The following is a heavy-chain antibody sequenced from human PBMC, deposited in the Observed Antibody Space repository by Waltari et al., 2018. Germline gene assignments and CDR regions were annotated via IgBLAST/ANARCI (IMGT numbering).Heavy chain of an antibody. CDR3: ARDPGSASWYGAFDV. D-gene: IGHD6-13*01. V-gene: IGHV4-59*01. CDR2: FDNSGST. Sequence: QVQLQESGPGLVKPSETLSLTCIVSGASITSYYWNWIRQPPGKGRVWIGYFDNSGSTNYNPTLKSRVTISVDTSKNQFSLKLTSVTAADTAVYYCARDPGSASWYGAFDVWGQGTMVSVSS. J-gene: IGHJ3*01. CDR1: GASITSYY.